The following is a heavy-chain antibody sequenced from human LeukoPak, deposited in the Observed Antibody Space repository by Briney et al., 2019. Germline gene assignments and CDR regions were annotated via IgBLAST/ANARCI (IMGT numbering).Heavy chain of an antibody. CDR2: FSSSGNIV. D-gene: IGHD6-19*01. J-gene: IGHJ4*02. V-gene: IGHV3-48*01. Sequence: GGSLRLSCAASGFTLRIYGMNWVRQAPGKGLEWVSHFSSSGNIVYYADSVKGRFTVSRDNAQSSMFLQMNSLTAEDTAVYYCARGRYVSGWYPDYFDFWGQGTLVTVSS. CDR1: GFTLRIYG. CDR3: ARGRYVSGWYPDYFDF.